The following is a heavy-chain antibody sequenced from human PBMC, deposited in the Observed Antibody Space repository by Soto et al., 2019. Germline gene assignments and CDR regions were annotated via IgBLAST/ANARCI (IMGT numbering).Heavy chain of an antibody. Sequence: QVQLVQSGAEEKQPGSSVKVSCKASGGTFSSYAISWVRQAPGQGREWMGGIIPIFGTANYAQKSQGSVTITAQESTSTAYTELSSRRAEDTAVYYCASRSGYCPNGVCGVPHYDGLDVWGQGTTVTVSS. V-gene: IGHV1-69*01. D-gene: IGHD2-8*01. CDR3: ASRSGYCPNGVCGVPHYDGLDV. J-gene: IGHJ6*02. CDR1: GGTFSSYA. CDR2: IIPIFGTA.